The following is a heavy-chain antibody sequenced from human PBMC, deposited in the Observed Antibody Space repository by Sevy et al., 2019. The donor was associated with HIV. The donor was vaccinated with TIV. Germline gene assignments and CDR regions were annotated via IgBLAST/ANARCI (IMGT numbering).Heavy chain of an antibody. CDR1: GGSISSSSYY. J-gene: IGHJ4*02. CDR2: IYYSGST. D-gene: IGHD5-12*01. V-gene: IGHV4-39*01. CDR3: ATQDGYNLRYFDY. Sequence: SETLSLTCTVSGGSISSSSYYWGWIRQPPGKGLEWIGSIYYSGSTYYNPSLKSRVTISVDTSKNQFSLKLSSVTAADTALYYCATQDGYNLRYFDYWGQGTLVTVSS.